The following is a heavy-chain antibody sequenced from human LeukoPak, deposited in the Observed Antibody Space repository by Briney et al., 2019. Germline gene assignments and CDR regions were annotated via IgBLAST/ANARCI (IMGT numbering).Heavy chain of an antibody. CDR3: ANEEWYRFDF. CDR2: MDGGGSAT. Sequence: GGSLRLSCAASGFTFSSSWMHWVRQAPGKGLEWVATMDGGGSATYYVDSVKGRFTITRDNAKNSLFLQMNSLRAEDTALYYCANEEWYRFDFWGQGTLVTVPS. J-gene: IGHJ4*02. V-gene: IGHV3-7*03. D-gene: IGHD2-8*01. CDR1: GFTFSSSW.